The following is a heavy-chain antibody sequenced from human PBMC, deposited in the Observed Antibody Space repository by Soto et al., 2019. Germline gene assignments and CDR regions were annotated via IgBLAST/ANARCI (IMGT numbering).Heavy chain of an antibody. V-gene: IGHV1-69*12. J-gene: IGHJ4*02. CDR1: GGTFRSYA. D-gene: IGHD2-21*02. CDR2: LIPILGTA. CDR3: ARSDYYGGDCYAFLDY. Sequence: QVQLVQSGAEVKQPGSSVRVSCKTSGGTFRSYAFSWVRQAPGQGLEWMGGLIPILGTANYAQKLQGRLAIIADESTSTAYMELSSLRSEDTAVYYCARSDYYGGDCYAFLDYWGQGTLVTVPS.